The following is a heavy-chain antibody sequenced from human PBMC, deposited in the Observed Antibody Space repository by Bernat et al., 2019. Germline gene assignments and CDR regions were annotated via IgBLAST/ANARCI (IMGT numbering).Heavy chain of an antibody. CDR2: ISSSSSYI. CDR3: ARAPGRSGDY. V-gene: IGHV3-21*01. D-gene: IGHD6-25*01. CDR1: GFTFSSYS. J-gene: IGHJ4*02. Sequence: EVQLVESGGGLVKPGGSLRFSCAASGFTFSSYSMNWVRQAPGKGLEWVSSISSSSSYIYYADSVKGRFTISRDNAKNSLYLQMNSLRAEDTAVYYCARAPGRSGDYWGQGTLVTVSS.